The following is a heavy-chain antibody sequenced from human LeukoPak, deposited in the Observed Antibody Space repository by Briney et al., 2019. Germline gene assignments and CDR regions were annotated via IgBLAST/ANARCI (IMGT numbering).Heavy chain of an antibody. CDR3: ARDYASYYYGSGSFDY. V-gene: IGHV3-48*01. D-gene: IGHD3-10*01. J-gene: IGHJ4*02. CDR1: GFTFSSYS. CDR2: ISSSSSTI. Sequence: GGSLRLSCAASGFTFSSYSMNWVRQAPGKGLEWVSYISSSSSTIYYADSVKGRFTISRDNAKNSLYLQMNSLRAEDTAVYYCARDYASYYYGSGSFDYWGQGALVTVSS.